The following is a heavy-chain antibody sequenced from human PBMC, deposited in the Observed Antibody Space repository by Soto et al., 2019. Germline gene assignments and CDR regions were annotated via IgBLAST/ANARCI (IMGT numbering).Heavy chain of an antibody. V-gene: IGHV1-58*01. J-gene: IGHJ4*02. D-gene: IGHD6-13*01. Sequence: QMQLVQSGPEVKKPGTSVKVSCKASGFTFTSSAVQWVRQARGQRLEWIGWIVVGSGNTNYAQKFQERVTITRDMSTTTAYMELSSLRSEDTAVYYCAALPGIAAAVGYFDYWGQGPLVTVSS. CDR1: GFTFTSSA. CDR2: IVVGSGNT. CDR3: AALPGIAAAVGYFDY.